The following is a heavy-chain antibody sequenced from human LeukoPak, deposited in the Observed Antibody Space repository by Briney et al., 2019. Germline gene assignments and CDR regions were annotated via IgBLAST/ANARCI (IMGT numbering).Heavy chain of an antibody. Sequence: ASVKVSCKASGGTFSSYAISWVRQAPGQGLEWMGGIIPIFGTANYAQKFQGRVTITADKSTSTAYMELSSLRYDDTAVYYCARDMDTGPDLFDYWGQGTLVTVSS. D-gene: IGHD5-18*01. V-gene: IGHV1-69*06. CDR1: GGTFSSYA. CDR3: ARDMDTGPDLFDY. J-gene: IGHJ4*02. CDR2: IIPIFGTA.